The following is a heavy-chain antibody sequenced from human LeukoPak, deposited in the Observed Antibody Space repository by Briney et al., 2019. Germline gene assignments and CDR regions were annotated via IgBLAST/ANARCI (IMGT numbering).Heavy chain of an antibody. D-gene: IGHD2-21*02. J-gene: IGHJ4*02. CDR3: ATMLARTAPFDY. V-gene: IGHV1-2*02. CDR2: INPNSGDT. CDR1: GCTFTGYY. Sequence: ASVKVSCKASGCTFTGYYMHWVRQAPGQGLEWMGWINPNSGDTNYAQKLQGRVTMTTDTSTSTAYMELRSLRSDDTAVYYCATMLARTAPFDYWGQGTLVTVSS.